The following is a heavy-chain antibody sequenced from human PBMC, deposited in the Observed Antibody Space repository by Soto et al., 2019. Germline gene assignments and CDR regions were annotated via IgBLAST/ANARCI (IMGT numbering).Heavy chain of an antibody. CDR1: GSSITSAYY. CDR3: ASDFWTGYPIFDY. V-gene: IGHV4-38-2*02. Sequence: PSETLSLTCNVSGSSITSAYYWAWVRQPPGKGLEWIGSVFHSGTTYYNPSLMSRVTVSLDTSKSQFSLMLSSVTAADTAVYYCASDFWTGYPIFDYWGPGALVTVSS. J-gene: IGHJ4*02. CDR2: VFHSGTT. D-gene: IGHD3-3*01.